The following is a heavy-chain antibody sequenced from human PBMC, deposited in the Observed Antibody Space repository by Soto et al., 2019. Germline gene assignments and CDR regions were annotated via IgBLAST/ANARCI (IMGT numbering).Heavy chain of an antibody. CDR3: ARHDNMTLGSQYLDS. J-gene: IGHJ4*02. CDR2: INPNSGGT. V-gene: IGHV1-2*04. Sequence: ASVKVSCKASGYTFTGYYMHWVRQAPGQGLEWMGWINPNSGGTNYAQKFQGWVTMTRDTSISTAYMELSRLRSDDTALYFCARHDNMTLGSQYLDSWGPGTLVTVSS. CDR1: GYTFTGYY. D-gene: IGHD1-1*01.